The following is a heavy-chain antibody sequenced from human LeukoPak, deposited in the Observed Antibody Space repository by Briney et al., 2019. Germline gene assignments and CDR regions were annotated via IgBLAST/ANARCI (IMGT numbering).Heavy chain of an antibody. CDR1: GGSISSSSYY. J-gene: IGHJ3*02. D-gene: IGHD3-22*01. CDR2: IYYSGST. V-gene: IGHV4-39*07. Sequence: PSETLSLTCTVSGGSISSSSYYWGWIRQPPGKGLEWIGSIYYSGSTYYNPSLKSRVTISVDTSKNQFSLKLSSVTAADTAVYYCASSDSSGYYYLGAFDIWGQGTMVTVSS. CDR3: ASSDSSGYYYLGAFDI.